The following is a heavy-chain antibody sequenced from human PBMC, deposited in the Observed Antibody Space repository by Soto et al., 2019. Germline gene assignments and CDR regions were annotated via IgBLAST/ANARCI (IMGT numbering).Heavy chain of an antibody. D-gene: IGHD2-15*01. CDR2: IIPIFGTA. Sequence: ASVKVSCKASGCTFSSYAISCVRQAPGQVLEWMGGIIPIFGTANYAQKFQGRATITADESTSTAYMELSSLTSEDTAVYFCARGQGYCSGGICYYYYYGMDVWGQGTTVTVSS. J-gene: IGHJ6*02. CDR3: ARGQGYCSGGICYYYYYGMDV. V-gene: IGHV1-69*13. CDR1: GCTFSSYA.